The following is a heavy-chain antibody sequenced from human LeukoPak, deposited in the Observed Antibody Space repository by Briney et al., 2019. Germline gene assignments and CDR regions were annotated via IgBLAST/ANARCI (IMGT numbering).Heavy chain of an antibody. J-gene: IGHJ4*02. Sequence: GGSLRLSCAASGFTFSNYAMHWVRQAPGKGLEWVAIISYDGSEKYYADSVKGRFTISRDNSKNTLYLQMNTLRAEDTAVYYCARARGRGAVAGTCGFWGQGTLVTVSS. CDR2: ISYDGSEK. D-gene: IGHD6-19*01. CDR1: GFTFSNYA. V-gene: IGHV3-30*04. CDR3: ARARGRGAVAGTCGF.